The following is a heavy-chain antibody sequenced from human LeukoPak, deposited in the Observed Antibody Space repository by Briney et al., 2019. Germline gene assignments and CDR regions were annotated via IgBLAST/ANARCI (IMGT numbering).Heavy chain of an antibody. CDR1: GGTFSSYA. CDR2: IIPIFGTA. Sequence: SVKVSCKASGGTFSSYAISWVRQAPGQGLEWMGGIIPIFGTANYAQKFQGRVTITADESTSTAYMELSSLRSEDTAVYYCATNSGYLPKNGMDVWGQGTTVIVSS. J-gene: IGHJ6*02. V-gene: IGHV1-69*13. D-gene: IGHD3-22*01. CDR3: ATNSGYLPKNGMDV.